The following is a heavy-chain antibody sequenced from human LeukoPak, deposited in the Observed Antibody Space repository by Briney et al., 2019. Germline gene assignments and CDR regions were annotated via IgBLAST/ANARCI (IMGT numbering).Heavy chain of an antibody. Sequence: ASVKVSCKASGCTFTSYGISWVRQAPGQGLEWMGWISAYNGNTNYAQKLQGRVTMTTDTSTSTAYMELRSLRSDDTAVYYCARDGDYDILTGYYKGIDYWGQGTLVTVSS. CDR1: GCTFTSYG. CDR2: ISAYNGNT. D-gene: IGHD3-9*01. J-gene: IGHJ4*02. CDR3: ARDGDYDILTGYYKGIDY. V-gene: IGHV1-18*01.